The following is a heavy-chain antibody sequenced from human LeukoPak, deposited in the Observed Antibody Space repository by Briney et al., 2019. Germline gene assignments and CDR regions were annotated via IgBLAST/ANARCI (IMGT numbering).Heavy chain of an antibody. Sequence: PGGSLRLSCAASGFTFSSYAMSWVRQAPGKGLEWVSATSGSGGSTYYADSVKGRFTISRDNAKNSLYLQMNSLRAEDTAVYYCARDLLRGGVPAASLGYWGQGTLVTVSS. CDR2: TSGSGGST. J-gene: IGHJ4*02. CDR3: ARDLLRGGVPAASLGY. D-gene: IGHD2-2*01. CDR1: GFTFSSYA. V-gene: IGHV3-23*01.